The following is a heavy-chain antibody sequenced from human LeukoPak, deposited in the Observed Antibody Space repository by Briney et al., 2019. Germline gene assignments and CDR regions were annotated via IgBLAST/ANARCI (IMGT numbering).Heavy chain of an antibody. J-gene: IGHJ4*02. D-gene: IGHD3-22*01. CDR1: GFTFSSYA. CDR3: ATDYYYDSSGYYYEAYFDY. Sequence: PGGSLRLSCAASGFTFSSYAMSWVRQAPGKGLEWVSAISGSGGSTYYADSVKGRFTISRDNSKNTLYLQMNSLRAEDTAVYYCATDYYYDSSGYYYEAYFDYWGQGTLVTVSS. V-gene: IGHV3-23*01. CDR2: ISGSGGST.